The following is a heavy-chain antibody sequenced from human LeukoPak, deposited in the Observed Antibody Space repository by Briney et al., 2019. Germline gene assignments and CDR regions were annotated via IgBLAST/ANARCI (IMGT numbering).Heavy chain of an antibody. CDR2: INDYTGNT. CDR3: ARGRIAKIVVVHSFQYGMDA. J-gene: IGHJ6*02. Sequence: SSETLSLTCDVFGGSFTDYFWTWIRQSPGKGLEWIGEINDYTGNTNYDPSLNSRVSISLEKSKNQFSLELRSVTAADTAAYYCARGRIAKIVVVHSFQYGMDAWGQGTTVTVSS. D-gene: IGHD3-22*01. V-gene: IGHV4-34*01. CDR1: GGSFTDYF.